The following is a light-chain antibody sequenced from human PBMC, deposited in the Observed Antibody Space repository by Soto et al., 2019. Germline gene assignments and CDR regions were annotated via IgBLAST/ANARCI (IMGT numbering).Light chain of an antibody. V-gene: IGLV2-11*01. J-gene: IGLJ3*02. CDR1: SSDVGNYNY. CDR3: CSYAGSYTRV. CDR2: DVN. Sequence: QSALTQPRSVSGSPGQSVTISCTGTSSDVGNYNYVSWYQQHPGKAPKVMIYDVNKWPSGVPDRFSGSKSGNTASLTISGLQAEDEADYYCCSYAGSYTRVFGGGTKLTVL.